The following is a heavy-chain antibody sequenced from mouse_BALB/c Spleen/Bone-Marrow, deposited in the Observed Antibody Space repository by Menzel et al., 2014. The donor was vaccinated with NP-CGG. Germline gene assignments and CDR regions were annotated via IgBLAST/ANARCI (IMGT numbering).Heavy chain of an antibody. J-gene: IGHJ2*01. D-gene: IGHD4-1*01. V-gene: IGHV1S29*02. CDR2: IYPYNGGT. Sequence: EVQGVESGPELVKPGASVKISCKASGYTFTDYNMHWVKQSHGKSLEWIGCIYPYNGGTGYNQKFKSKATLTVDNSSSTAYMELRSLTSEDSAVYYCARLGRDYWGQGTTLTVSS. CDR3: ARLGRDY. CDR1: GYTFTDYN.